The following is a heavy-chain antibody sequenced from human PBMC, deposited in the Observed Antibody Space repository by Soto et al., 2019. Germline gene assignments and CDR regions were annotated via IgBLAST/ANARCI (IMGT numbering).Heavy chain of an antibody. CDR2: IYHSGST. Sequence: SETLSLTCAVSGYSISSGYYWGWIRQPPGKGLEWIGSIYHSGSTYYNPSLKSRVTISVDTSKNQFSLKLSSVTAADTAVYYCARVDYGDYDGSLGFDPWGQGTLVTVSS. V-gene: IGHV4-38-2*01. J-gene: IGHJ5*02. CDR3: ARVDYGDYDGSLGFDP. D-gene: IGHD4-17*01. CDR1: GYSISSGYY.